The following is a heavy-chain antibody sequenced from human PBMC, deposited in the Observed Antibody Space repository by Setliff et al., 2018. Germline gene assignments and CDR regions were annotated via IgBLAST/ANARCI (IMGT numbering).Heavy chain of an antibody. D-gene: IGHD2-15*01. J-gene: IGHJ4*02. Sequence: KPSETLSLTCTVTGDTIYNYFWSWIRQSPGTGLEWIGYIHTTESTNYNPSLKSRVTISIDTSKSQFSLNLNSVTAADAAMYYCARGLNSVSWTFTYWGQGTLVTVSS. CDR3: ARGLNSVSWTFTY. CDR2: IHTTEST. V-gene: IGHV4-4*08. CDR1: GDTIYNYF.